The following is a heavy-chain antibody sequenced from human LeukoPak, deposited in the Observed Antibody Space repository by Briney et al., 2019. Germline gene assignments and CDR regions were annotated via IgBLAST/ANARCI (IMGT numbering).Heavy chain of an antibody. CDR3: ANEVRPNDY. Sequence: PGGSLRLSCAASGFSFSSHAMCWVRQAPGKALEWVSSIDISGGSTYYADSVLGRFTISRDNSKNTLYLQMNSLRAEDTALYYCANEVRPNDYWGQGTLVTVSS. CDR1: GFSFSSHA. CDR2: IDISGGST. D-gene: IGHD1-1*01. J-gene: IGHJ4*02. V-gene: IGHV3-23*01.